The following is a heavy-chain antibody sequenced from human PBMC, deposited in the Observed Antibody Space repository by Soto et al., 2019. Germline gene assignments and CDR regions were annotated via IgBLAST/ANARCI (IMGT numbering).Heavy chain of an antibody. J-gene: IGHJ4*02. CDR2: IIPIFGTA. Sequence: QVQLVQSGAEVKKPGSSVKVSCKASGGTFSSYAISWVRQAPGQGLEWMGGIIPIFGTANYAQKFQGRVTITADESTSTAYMELSSLRSEDTAVYYCERDPPKHYGDYEAPMGDYWGQGTLVTVSS. CDR3: ERDPPKHYGDYEAPMGDY. D-gene: IGHD4-17*01. V-gene: IGHV1-69*01. CDR1: GGTFSSYA.